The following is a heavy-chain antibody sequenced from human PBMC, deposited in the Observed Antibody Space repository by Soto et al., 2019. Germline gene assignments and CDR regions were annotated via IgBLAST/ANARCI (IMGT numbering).Heavy chain of an antibody. CDR1: GGSISSSNW. D-gene: IGHD6-19*01. CDR2: IYHSGST. Sequence: QVPLQESGPGLVKPSGTLSLTCAVSGGSISSSNWWSWVRQPPGKGLEWIGEIYHSGSTNYNPSLKRRVTISVDKSKNPFSLKRSSVTAADTAVYYCARVAVAGTRVDYWGQGTLVTVSS. CDR3: ARVAVAGTRVDY. V-gene: IGHV4-4*02. J-gene: IGHJ4*02.